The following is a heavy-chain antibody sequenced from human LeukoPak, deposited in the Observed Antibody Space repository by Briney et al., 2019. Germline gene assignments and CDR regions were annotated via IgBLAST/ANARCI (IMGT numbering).Heavy chain of an antibody. J-gene: IGHJ4*02. V-gene: IGHV1-8*01. Sequence: ASVKVSCKASGYTFTSYDSNWVRQATGQRPEWMGWMSPNSGDTGYAQKFQDRVTMTRNTSISTAYMELSSLRSDDTAVYYCARGPPNWGYDYWAREPWSPSPQ. CDR3: ARGPPNWGYDY. D-gene: IGHD7-27*01. CDR2: MSPNSGDT. CDR1: GYTFTSYD.